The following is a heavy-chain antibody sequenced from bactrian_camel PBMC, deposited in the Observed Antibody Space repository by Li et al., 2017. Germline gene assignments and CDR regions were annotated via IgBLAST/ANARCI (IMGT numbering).Heavy chain of an antibody. CDR2: IESGGST. V-gene: IGHV3S53*01. Sequence: HVQLVESGGGSVQAGGSLRLSCVASGFTQSFYTMGWFRRPPGKEREGVAAIESGGSTTYADFVKGRFTISQDKAKNTMYLQLNNLKPEDTSVYYCAADRGYGLGCLSDSGYWGQGTQVTVS. J-gene: IGHJ6*01. CDR1: GFTQSFYT. CDR3: AADRGYGLGCLSDSGY. D-gene: IGHD1*01.